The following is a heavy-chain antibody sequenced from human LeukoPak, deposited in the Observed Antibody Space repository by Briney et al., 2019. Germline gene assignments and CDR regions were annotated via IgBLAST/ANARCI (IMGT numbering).Heavy chain of an antibody. Sequence: SVKASXKASGGTFRSYAISWVRQAPGQGLEWMGGIIPIFGTANYAQKFQGRVTITTDESTSTAYMELSSLRSEDTAVYYCARGGNSGTFDYWGQGTLATVSS. CDR1: GGTFRSYA. CDR2: IIPIFGTA. CDR3: ARGGNSGTFDY. J-gene: IGHJ4*02. D-gene: IGHD4-23*01. V-gene: IGHV1-69*05.